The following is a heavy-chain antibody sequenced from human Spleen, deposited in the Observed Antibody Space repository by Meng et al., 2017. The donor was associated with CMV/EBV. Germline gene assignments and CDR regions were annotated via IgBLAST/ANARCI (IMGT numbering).Heavy chain of an antibody. CDR2: ILYDGSHD. D-gene: IGHD3-16*01. J-gene: IGHJ5*01. Sequence: GGSLRLSCAASGFTFSSYGMHWVRQAPGKGLAWVAFILYDGSHDYYADSVKGRFTISRDNAKTSLYLQMDSLRAEDTAVYYCVRDEWGDSWGQGTLVTVSS. CDR3: VRDEWGDS. CDR1: GFTFSSYG. V-gene: IGHV3-30*02.